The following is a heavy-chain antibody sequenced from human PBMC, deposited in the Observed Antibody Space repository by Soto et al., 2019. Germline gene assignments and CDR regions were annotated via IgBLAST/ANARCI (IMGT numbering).Heavy chain of an antibody. Sequence: LRLSCSASGFSISNFGMFCVLQAPGRGLEWISFISRSHSDIYYADSVKGRFTISRDNAKNSMFLKMNSLRDEDRAVYYCGREGTTVYITYYIEPGGHG. V-gene: IGHV3-48*03. J-gene: IGHJ5*02. CDR2: ISRSHSDI. CDR1: GFSISNFG. CDR3: GREGTTVYITYYIEP. D-gene: IGHD1-1*01.